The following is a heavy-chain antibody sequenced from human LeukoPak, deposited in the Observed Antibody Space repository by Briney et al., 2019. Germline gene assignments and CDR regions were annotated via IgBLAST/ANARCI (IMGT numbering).Heavy chain of an antibody. CDR1: GYSFTRYA. V-gene: IGHV7-4-1*02. D-gene: IGHD2/OR15-2a*01. J-gene: IGHJ4*02. CDR3: ARDRTTFDN. Sequence: ASVKVSCKASGYSFTRYAINWVRQAPGQGLEWMGWINTNTGNPTYAQGFTGRFVFSLDTSVSTAFLQISSLKAEDTAVYYCARDRTTFDNWGQGTLVTVSS. CDR2: INTNTGNP.